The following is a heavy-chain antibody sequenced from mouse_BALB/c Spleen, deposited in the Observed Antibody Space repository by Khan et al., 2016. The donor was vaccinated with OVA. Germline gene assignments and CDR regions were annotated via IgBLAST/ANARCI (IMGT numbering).Heavy chain of an antibody. Sequence: EVQLQESGPGLVKPSQSLSLTCTVTGYSITSDYAWNWIRQFPGNKLEWMGYISYSGSTSYNPSLKSRISITRDTSKNQFFLQLNSVTTEETATYYCARSIMANWGQGTTLTVSS. J-gene: IGHJ2*01. CDR3: ARSIMAN. V-gene: IGHV3-2*02. CDR2: ISYSGST. CDR1: GYSITSDYA.